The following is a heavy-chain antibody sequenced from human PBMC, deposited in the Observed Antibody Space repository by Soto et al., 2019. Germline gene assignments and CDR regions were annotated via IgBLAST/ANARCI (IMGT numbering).Heavy chain of an antibody. CDR2: ISAYNGNT. J-gene: IGHJ3*02. D-gene: IGHD1-26*01. Sequence: GASVKVSCKASGYTFTSYGISWVRQAPGQGLEWMGWISAYNGNTNYAQKFQERVTITRDMSTSTAYVELSSLRPEDTAVYYCAAGRSGSYFRFRAFDIWGQGTMVTVSS. V-gene: IGHV1-18*01. CDR1: GYTFTSYG. CDR3: AAGRSGSYFRFRAFDI.